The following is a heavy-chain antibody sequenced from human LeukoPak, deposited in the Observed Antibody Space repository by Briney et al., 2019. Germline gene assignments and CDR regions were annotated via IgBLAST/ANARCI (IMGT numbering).Heavy chain of an antibody. Sequence: ASVKVSCKGSGYTFIGFYMHWVRQTPGQGLEWMGWINTNTGGTNYAQKFQGRVTMTRDTSISTAYIELSRLKSDDTAVYYCARDKRGSGTTFDIWGQGTMVTVSS. V-gene: IGHV1-2*02. CDR1: GYTFIGFY. J-gene: IGHJ3*02. CDR3: ARDKRGSGTTFDI. CDR2: INTNTGGT. D-gene: IGHD3-10*01.